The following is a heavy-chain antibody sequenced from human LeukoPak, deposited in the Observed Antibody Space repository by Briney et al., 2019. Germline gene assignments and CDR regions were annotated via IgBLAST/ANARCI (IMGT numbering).Heavy chain of an antibody. CDR3: ASETLIAAPKTGTVTRIGWFDT. CDR1: GFTFSNYG. CDR2: IWYDGSYK. Sequence: GGSLRLSCAASGFTFSNYGMHWVRQAPGKGLEWVVVIWYDGSYKSYGDSVKGRFTISRDNSKNTLLLQMNSLRADDTAVYYCASETLIAAPKTGTVTRIGWFDTWGQGTLVTVSS. V-gene: IGHV3-33*01. D-gene: IGHD6-13*01. J-gene: IGHJ5*02.